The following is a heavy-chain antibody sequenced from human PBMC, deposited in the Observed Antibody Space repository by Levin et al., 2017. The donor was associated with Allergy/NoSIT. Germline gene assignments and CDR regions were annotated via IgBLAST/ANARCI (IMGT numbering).Heavy chain of an antibody. CDR1: GFTFSTYS. CDR3: ARGFAVDRSYFDY. CDR2: IGGTTSTI. J-gene: IGHJ4*02. Sequence: GESLKISCAASGFTFSTYSMHWVRQAPGKGLEWVSYIGGTTSTILYADSVKGRFTISRDNAKNSLYLQMNSLRDEDTAVYYCARGFAVDRSYFDYWGQGTLVTVSS. V-gene: IGHV3-48*02. D-gene: IGHD2-15*01.